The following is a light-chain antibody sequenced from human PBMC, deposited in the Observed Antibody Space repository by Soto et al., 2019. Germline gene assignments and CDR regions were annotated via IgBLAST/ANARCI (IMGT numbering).Light chain of an antibody. Sequence: QSALTQPASVSGSPGQSITISCTGTSSDVGGYNFVSWYQQHPGKVPKLMIFDVNRRPSGVSDRFSGSKSGNTASLTISGPQAEDEGYYYCFSYTTTSPHVFGSGTKLPAL. CDR1: SSDVGGYNF. CDR2: DVN. CDR3: FSYTTTSPHV. J-gene: IGLJ1*01. V-gene: IGLV2-14*03.